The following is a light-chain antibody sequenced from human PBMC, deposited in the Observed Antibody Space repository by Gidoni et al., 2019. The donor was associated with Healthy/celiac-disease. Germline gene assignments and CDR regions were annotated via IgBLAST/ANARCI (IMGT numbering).Light chain of an antibody. CDR1: QDISNY. V-gene: IGKV1-33*01. CDR2: DAS. Sequence: DIQMTQSPSSLSASVGDRVTITCQASQDISNYLNWYQQKPGKAPQLLIYDASNLETGVPARFSGSGSGTDFTVTISSLQPEDIATYYCQQYDNLPYTFXXXTKLEIK. CDR3: QQYDNLPYT. J-gene: IGKJ2*01.